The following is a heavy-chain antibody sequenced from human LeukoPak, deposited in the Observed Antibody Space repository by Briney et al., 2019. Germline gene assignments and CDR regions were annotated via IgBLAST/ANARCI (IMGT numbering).Heavy chain of an antibody. CDR2: IRGKAYGGTT. CDR3: TRDTPYDSSGYYYSFYYYYYYMDV. Sequence: GRSLRLSCTASGFTFGDYAMSWVRQAPGKGLEWVGFIRGKAYGGTTEYAASVKGRFTISRDDSKSIAYLQMNSLKTEDTAVYYCTRDTPYDSSGYYYSFYYYYYYMDVWGKGTRSPSP. J-gene: IGHJ6*03. D-gene: IGHD3-22*01. CDR1: GFTFGDYA. V-gene: IGHV3-49*04.